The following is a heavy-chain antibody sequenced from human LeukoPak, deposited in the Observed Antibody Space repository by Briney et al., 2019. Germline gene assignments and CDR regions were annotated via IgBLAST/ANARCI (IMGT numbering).Heavy chain of an antibody. CDR2: ISGSGGST. CDR1: GFTFSSYG. D-gene: IGHD3-22*01. V-gene: IGHV3-23*01. J-gene: IGHJ4*02. CDR3: AKHRGPIVVVITSLVY. Sequence: GGSLRLSCAASGFTFSSYGMTWVRQAPGKGLEWVSAISGSGGSTYYADSVKGRFTISRDNSKNTLYLQMNSLRAEDTAVYSCAKHRGPIVVVITSLVYWGQGTLVTVSS.